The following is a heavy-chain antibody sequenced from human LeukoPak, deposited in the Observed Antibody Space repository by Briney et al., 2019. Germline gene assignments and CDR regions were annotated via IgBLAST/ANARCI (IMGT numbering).Heavy chain of an antibody. CDR1: GFTFSTCS. CDR2: ITSSSRYI. Sequence: GGSLRLSCAASGFTFSTCSMNWVRQAPGKGLEWVSSITSSSRYIYYADSVKGRFTISRDNAKSSLYLQMNSLRAEDTAVYYCARDPYSGSYGDYYYYYMDVWGKGTTVTISS. J-gene: IGHJ6*03. CDR3: ARDPYSGSYGDYYYYYMDV. D-gene: IGHD1-26*01. V-gene: IGHV3-21*01.